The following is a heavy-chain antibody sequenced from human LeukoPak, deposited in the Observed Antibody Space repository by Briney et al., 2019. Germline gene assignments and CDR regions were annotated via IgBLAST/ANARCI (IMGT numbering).Heavy chain of an antibody. J-gene: IGHJ5*02. CDR2: INHSGST. CDR1: GGSFSGYY. Sequence: SETLSLTCAVYGGSFSGYYWSWIRQPPGKGLEWIGEINHSGSTNYNPSLKSRVTISVDTSKNQFSLKLSSVTAADTAVYYCASRLLIPSTFDPWGQGTLVTVSS. CDR3: ASRLLIPSTFDP. D-gene: IGHD1-26*01. V-gene: IGHV4-34*01.